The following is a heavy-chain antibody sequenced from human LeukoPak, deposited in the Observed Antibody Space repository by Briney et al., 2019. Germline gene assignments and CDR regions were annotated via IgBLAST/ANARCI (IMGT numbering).Heavy chain of an antibody. V-gene: IGHV4-59*12. CDR1: GGSISSYH. J-gene: IGHJ4*02. D-gene: IGHD1-7*01. CDR2: IYYSGST. CDR3: ARLYGNYQNYFDY. Sequence: PSETLSLTCTVSGGSISSYHWSWIRQPPGKGLEWIGYIYYSGSTYYNPSLKSRVTISVDTSKNQFSLKLSSVTAADTAVYYCARLYGNYQNYFDYWGQGTLVTVSS.